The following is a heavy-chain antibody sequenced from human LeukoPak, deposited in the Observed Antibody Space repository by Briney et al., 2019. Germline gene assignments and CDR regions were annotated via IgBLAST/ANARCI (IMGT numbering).Heavy chain of an antibody. CDR2: IFYSGTT. CDR1: GGSISSYY. CDR3: ARGGWNKFDY. Sequence: SETLSLTCTVSGGSISSYYWRWIRQPPGKGLEWIGFIFYSGTTNYNPSLKSRVTLSVDTSKNQFSLKLSSVTAADTAVYYCARGGWNKFDYWGQGTLVTVSS. J-gene: IGHJ4*02. D-gene: IGHD3-22*01. V-gene: IGHV4-59*01.